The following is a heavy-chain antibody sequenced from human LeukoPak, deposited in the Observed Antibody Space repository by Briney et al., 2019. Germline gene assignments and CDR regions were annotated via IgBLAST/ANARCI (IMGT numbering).Heavy chain of an antibody. Sequence: SETLSLTCTVSGGSISSYYWSWIRQPPGKGLEWIGYIYYSGSTNYNPSLKSRVTISVDTSKNQFSLKLSSVTAADTAVYYCANYNGDLRAFDIWGQGTMVTVSS. CDR3: ANYNGDLRAFDI. V-gene: IGHV4-59*08. D-gene: IGHD4-17*01. CDR1: GGSISSYY. CDR2: IYYSGST. J-gene: IGHJ3*02.